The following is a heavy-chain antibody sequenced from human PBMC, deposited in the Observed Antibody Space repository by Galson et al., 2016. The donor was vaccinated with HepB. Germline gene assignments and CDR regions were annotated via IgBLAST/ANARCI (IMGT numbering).Heavy chain of an antibody. D-gene: IGHD2-2*01. CDR1: GFTVSGNY. Sequence: SLRLSCAASGFTVSGNYLTWVRQAPGRAPECVSIIYSGGGTYYADSVKGRLTISRDSSKNTMYLQMNSLRVEDTAVYYCARARWGQSCSSTSCVTGGLDYWGPGTLVTVSS. V-gene: IGHV3-53*01. J-gene: IGHJ4*02. CDR3: ARARWGQSCSSTSCVTGGLDY. CDR2: IYSGGGT.